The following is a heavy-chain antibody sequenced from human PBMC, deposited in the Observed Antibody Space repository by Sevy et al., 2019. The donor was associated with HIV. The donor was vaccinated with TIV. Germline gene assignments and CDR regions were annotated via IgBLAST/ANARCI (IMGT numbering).Heavy chain of an antibody. Sequence: GGSLRLSCAASGFTFSSHWMQWVRQAPGKGLVWVSRLNYDGSYTNYADSVKGRVTISRDNAKSTLYLQMNSLRAEDTALYYCARSKVGVGDAFDIWGQGTMVTVSS. CDR3: ARSKVGVGDAFDI. CDR1: GFTFSSHW. CDR2: LNYDGSYT. D-gene: IGHD3-16*01. V-gene: IGHV3-74*01. J-gene: IGHJ3*02.